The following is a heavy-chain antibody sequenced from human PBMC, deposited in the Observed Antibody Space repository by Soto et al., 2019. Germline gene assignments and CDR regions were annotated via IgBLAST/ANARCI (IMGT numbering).Heavy chain of an antibody. CDR3: ATYSSPLDY. J-gene: IGHJ4*02. CDR2: ISATGTTT. CDR1: EFSFSSYA. Sequence: EVQLMESGGGLVQPGGSLRLSCAASEFSFSSYALNWVRQAPGKGLEWVSAISATGTTTYYADSVKGRFTISRDNSKRTLFLQMDSLSTEDTAVYYCATYSSPLDYWGQGTLVTVSS. D-gene: IGHD6-13*01. V-gene: IGHV3-23*01.